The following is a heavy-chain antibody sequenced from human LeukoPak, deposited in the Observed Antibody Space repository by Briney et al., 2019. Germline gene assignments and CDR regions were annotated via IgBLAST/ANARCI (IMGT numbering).Heavy chain of an antibody. J-gene: IGHJ4*02. CDR1: GFTFSSYG. CDR2: IRYDGSNK. V-gene: IGHV3-30*02. CDR3: AKDRIAARHIIDY. Sequence: GGSLRLSRAASGFTFSSYGMHWVRQAPGKGLEWVAFIRYDGSNKYYADSVKGRVTISGDNSKNTLYLQMNSLRAEDTAVYYCAKDRIAARHIIDYWGQGTLVTVSS. D-gene: IGHD6-6*01.